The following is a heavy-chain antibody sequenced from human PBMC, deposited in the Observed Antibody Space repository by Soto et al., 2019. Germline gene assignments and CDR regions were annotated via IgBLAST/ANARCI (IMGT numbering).Heavy chain of an antibody. CDR3: ARERVVRYYHAMDV. Sequence: PGGSLRLSCAASGFTFIPYWMTWVRQAPGKGLEWVANINQDGGEKYYVDSVKGRFTISRDNAKSSLFLQMNSLRAEDTAVYYCARERVVRYYHAMDVWGQGTTVTVSS. V-gene: IGHV3-7*01. CDR1: GFTFIPYW. J-gene: IGHJ6*02. D-gene: IGHD2-21*01. CDR2: INQDGGEK.